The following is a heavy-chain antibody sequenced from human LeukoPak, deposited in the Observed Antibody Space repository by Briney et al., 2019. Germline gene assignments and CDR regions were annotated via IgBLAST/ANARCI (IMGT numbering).Heavy chain of an antibody. V-gene: IGHV3-30-3*01. Sequence: GRSLRLSCAASGFTFSSYAMHWVRQAPGKGLEWVAVISYDGSNKYYAGSVKGRFTISRGNSKNTLYLQMNSLRAEDTAVYYCARNLYCSSTSCYIYYYYGMDVWGQGTTVTVSS. D-gene: IGHD2-2*01. CDR2: ISYDGSNK. J-gene: IGHJ6*02. CDR3: ARNLYCSSTSCYIYYYYGMDV. CDR1: GFTFSSYA.